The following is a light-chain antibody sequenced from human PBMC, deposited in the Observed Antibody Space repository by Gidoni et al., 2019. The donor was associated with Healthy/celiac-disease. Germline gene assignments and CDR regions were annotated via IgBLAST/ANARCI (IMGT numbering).Light chain of an antibody. CDR3: CSYAGSRV. Sequence: QSALTQPASVSGSPGQSITISCTGTSSDVGSYNLVAWYQQHPGKAPKLMIYEVSKRPSGVSNRFSGSKSGNTASLIISGLHAEDEADYYCCSYAGSRVFGGGTKLTVL. J-gene: IGLJ2*01. CDR1: SSDVGSYNL. CDR2: EVS. V-gene: IGLV2-23*02.